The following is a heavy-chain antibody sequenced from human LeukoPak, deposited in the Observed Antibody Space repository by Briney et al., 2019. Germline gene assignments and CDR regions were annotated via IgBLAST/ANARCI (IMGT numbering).Heavy chain of an antibody. CDR1: GGSFSGYY. J-gene: IGHJ4*02. CDR3: ARGVADPEYYFDY. Sequence: SETLSLTCAVYGGSFSGYYWSWIRQPPGKGLEWIGETNHSGSTNYNPSLKSRVTISVDTSKNQFSLKLSSVTAADTAVYYCARGVADPEYYFDYWGQGTLVTVSS. D-gene: IGHD6-19*01. CDR2: TNHSGST. V-gene: IGHV4-34*01.